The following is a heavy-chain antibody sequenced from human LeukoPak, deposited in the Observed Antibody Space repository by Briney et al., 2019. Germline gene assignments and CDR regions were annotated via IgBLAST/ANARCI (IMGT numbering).Heavy chain of an antibody. D-gene: IGHD1-14*01. CDR3: ARGQPLRAYYFDY. Sequence: PSETLSLTCTVSGGSISSGDYYWSWIRQPPGKGLEWIGYIYYSGSTYYNPSLKSRVTISIDTSENQFSLKLTSVTAADTAVYYCARGQPLRAYYFDYWGQGSLVTVSS. CDR1: GGSISSGDYY. CDR2: IYYSGST. J-gene: IGHJ4*02. V-gene: IGHV4-30-4*01.